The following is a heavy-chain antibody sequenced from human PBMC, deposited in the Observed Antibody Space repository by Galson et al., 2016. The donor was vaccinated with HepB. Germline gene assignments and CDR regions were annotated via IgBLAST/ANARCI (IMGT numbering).Heavy chain of an antibody. CDR2: ISAYTGNT. J-gene: IGHJ4*02. CDR3: EREAAAAVSAQRIHFDY. D-gene: IGHD6-13*01. V-gene: IGHV1-18*01. Sequence: SVKVSCKASGYSFRNYGLTWVRQAPGQGLEWMGWISAYTGNTNYAQKFLGRVIMTTDTSTNTAYMEWRRRSSDDTAVYYCEREAAAAVSAQRIHFDYWVQGTLVTVSS. CDR1: GYSFRNYG.